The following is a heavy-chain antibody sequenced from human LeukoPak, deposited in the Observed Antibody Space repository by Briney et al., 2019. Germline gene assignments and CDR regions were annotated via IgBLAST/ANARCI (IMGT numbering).Heavy chain of an antibody. Sequence: SETLSLTCAVYGGSFSGYYWSWIRQPPGKGLEWIGEINHSGSTNYNPSLKSRVTISVDTSKNQSSLKLSSVTAADTAVYYCARVGGAFDYWGQGTLATVSS. D-gene: IGHD3-10*01. CDR3: ARVGGAFDY. CDR2: INHSGST. J-gene: IGHJ4*02. V-gene: IGHV4-34*01. CDR1: GGSFSGYY.